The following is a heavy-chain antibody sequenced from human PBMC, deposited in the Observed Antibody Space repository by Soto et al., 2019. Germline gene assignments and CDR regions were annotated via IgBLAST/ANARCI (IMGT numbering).Heavy chain of an antibody. CDR1: GGSFSGYY. D-gene: IGHD3-10*01. V-gene: IGHV4-34*01. CDR2: INHSGST. Sequence: PSETLSLTCAVYGGSFSGYYWSWIRQPPGKGLEWIGEINHSGSTNYNPSLKSRVTISVDTSKNQFSLKLSSVTAADTAVYYCARGLRGSGSYYRFYYYYGMDVWGQGTTVTVS. J-gene: IGHJ6*02. CDR3: ARGLRGSGSYYRFYYYYGMDV.